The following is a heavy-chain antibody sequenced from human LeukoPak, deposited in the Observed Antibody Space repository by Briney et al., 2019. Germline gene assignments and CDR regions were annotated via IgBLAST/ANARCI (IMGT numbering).Heavy chain of an antibody. CDR2: IIPILGIA. J-gene: IGHJ6*02. CDR1: GGTFSSYA. V-gene: IGHV1-69*04. CDR3: ASTGGTSRYYYYGMDV. D-gene: IGHD3-16*01. Sequence: ASVKVSCKASGGTFSSYAISWVRQAPGQGLEWMGRIIPILGIANYAQKFQGRVTITADKSTSTAYMELSSLRSEDTAVYYCASTGGTSRYYYYGMDVWGQGTTVTVSS.